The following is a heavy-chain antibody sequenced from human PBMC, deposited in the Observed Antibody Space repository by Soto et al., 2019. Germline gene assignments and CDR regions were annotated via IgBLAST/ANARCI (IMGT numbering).Heavy chain of an antibody. CDR3: VKDPRVVTAMVMRIYFGMDV. CDR1: GFTFLSYA. Sequence: PGGSLRLSCAASGFTFLSYAMNWVRQAPGKGLEWVSGISGSGGDTYYADSVKGRFTISRDNSKSTLYLEMNSLRVEDTAVYYCVKDPRVVTAMVMRIYFGMDVWGQGTTVTVSS. J-gene: IGHJ6*02. D-gene: IGHD2-21*02. V-gene: IGHV3-23*01. CDR2: ISGSGGDT.